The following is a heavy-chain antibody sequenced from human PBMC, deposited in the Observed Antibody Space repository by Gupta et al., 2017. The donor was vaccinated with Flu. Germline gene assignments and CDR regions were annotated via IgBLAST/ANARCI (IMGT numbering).Heavy chain of an antibody. CDR2: IWYDGSNK. CDR3: ARDLGITIFGVVITDYFDY. D-gene: IGHD3-3*01. J-gene: IGHJ4*02. Sequence: QVQLVESGGDVVQPGRSLRLSCAASGFTFSSYGMHWVRQAPGKGLEWVAVIWYDGSNKYYADSVKGRFTISRDNSKNTLYLQMNSLRAEDTAVYYCARDLGITIFGVVITDYFDYWGQGTLVTVSS. CDR1: GFTFSSYG. V-gene: IGHV3-33*01.